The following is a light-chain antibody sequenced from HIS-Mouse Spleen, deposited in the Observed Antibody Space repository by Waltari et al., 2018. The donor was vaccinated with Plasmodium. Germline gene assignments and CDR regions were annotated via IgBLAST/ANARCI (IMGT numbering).Light chain of an antibody. CDR1: SPNIGSNT. CDR3: AAWDDSLNGVV. J-gene: IGLJ2*01. Sequence: QSVLTPPPSASGTPAQRVAISCSGPSPNIGSNTVNWYQQLPGTAPKLLIYSNNQRPSGFPDRFSGSKSGTSASLAISGLQSEDEADYYCAAWDDSLNGVVFGRGTKLTVL. V-gene: IGLV1-44*01. CDR2: SNN.